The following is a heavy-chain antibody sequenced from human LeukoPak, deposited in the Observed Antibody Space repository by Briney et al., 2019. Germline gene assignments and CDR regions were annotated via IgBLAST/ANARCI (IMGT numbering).Heavy chain of an antibody. CDR1: GFTFSDYY. CDR3: ARGDGYNSYYFDY. D-gene: IGHD5-24*01. J-gene: IGHJ4*02. V-gene: IGHV3-11*04. Sequence: SGGSLRLSCAVSGFTFSDYYMSWIRQAPGKGLEWISYISSSGSTIYYADSVKGRFTISRDNAKNSLYLQMNSLRAEDTAVYYCARGDGYNSYYFDYWGQGTLVTVSS. CDR2: ISSSGSTI.